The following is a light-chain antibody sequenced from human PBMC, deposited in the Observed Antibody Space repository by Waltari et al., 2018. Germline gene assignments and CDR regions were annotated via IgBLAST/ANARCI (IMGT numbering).Light chain of an antibody. J-gene: IGKJ4*01. CDR2: DAS. V-gene: IGKV3-15*01. CDR1: QSLSNY. Sequence: TVMTQSPAPLSVSPAQRATLPCRASQSLSNYLAWYQQKPGQAPRLLIYDASTRATGIPARFSGSGSGTEFTLAISSLQSEDIAVYYCQQYGSWPLTFGGGTKVEFK. CDR3: QQYGSWPLT.